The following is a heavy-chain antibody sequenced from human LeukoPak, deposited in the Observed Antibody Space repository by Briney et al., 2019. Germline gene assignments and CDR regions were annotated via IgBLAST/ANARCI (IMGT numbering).Heavy chain of an antibody. Sequence: GGSLRLSCAASGFTFSSYWMHWVRQAPGKGLVWVSRINSDGSSTSYADSVKGRFTISRDNAKNTLYLQMNSLRAEDTAVYYCAARASSWSFPNDYWGQGTLVTVSS. CDR1: GFTFSSYW. CDR2: INSDGSST. D-gene: IGHD6-13*01. CDR3: AARASSWSFPNDY. V-gene: IGHV3-74*01. J-gene: IGHJ4*02.